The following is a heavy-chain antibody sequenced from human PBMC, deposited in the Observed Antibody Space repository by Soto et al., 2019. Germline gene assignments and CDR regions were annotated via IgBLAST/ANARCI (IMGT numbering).Heavy chain of an antibody. Sequence: ASVKVSCKASGGTFSSYAISWVRQAPGQGLEWMGGIIPIFGTANYAQKFQGRVTITADESTSTAYMELSSLRSEDTAVYYCARGDPNVDSSGYYSHYYYGMDVWGQGTTVTVSS. V-gene: IGHV1-69*13. CDR1: GGTFSSYA. CDR2: IIPIFGTA. D-gene: IGHD3-22*01. CDR3: ARGDPNVDSSGYYSHYYYGMDV. J-gene: IGHJ6*02.